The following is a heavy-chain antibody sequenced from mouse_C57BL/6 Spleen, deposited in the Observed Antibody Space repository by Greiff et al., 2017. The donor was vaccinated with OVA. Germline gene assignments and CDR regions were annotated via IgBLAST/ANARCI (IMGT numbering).Heavy chain of an antibody. Sequence: VQLQQSGPELVKPGASVKMSCKASGYTFTDYNMHWVKQSHGKSLEWIGYINPNNGGTSYNQKFKGKATLTVNKSSSTAYMELRSLTSEDSAVYYCARAGDYGSRGYWYFDVWGTGTTVTVSS. CDR3: ARAGDYGSRGYWYFDV. J-gene: IGHJ1*03. V-gene: IGHV1-22*01. CDR2: INPNNGGT. CDR1: GYTFTDYN. D-gene: IGHD1-1*01.